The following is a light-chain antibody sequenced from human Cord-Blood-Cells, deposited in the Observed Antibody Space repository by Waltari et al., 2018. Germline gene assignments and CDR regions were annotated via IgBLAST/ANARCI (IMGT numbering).Light chain of an antibody. Sequence: EIVLTQSPGTLSLSPGERATLSCRVSQSVSSSYLAWYQQKPGQAPRPLIYGASSRATGIPDRFSGSGAGTDFTLTISRLEPEDFAVYYCQQYGSSPTFGGGTKVEIK. CDR3: QQYGSSPT. CDR1: QSVSSSY. V-gene: IGKV3-20*01. J-gene: IGKJ4*01. CDR2: GAS.